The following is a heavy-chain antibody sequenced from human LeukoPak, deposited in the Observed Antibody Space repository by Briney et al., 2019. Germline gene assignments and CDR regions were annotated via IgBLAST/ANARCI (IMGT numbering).Heavy chain of an antibody. CDR1: GFTFSRFP. Sequence: GGSLRLSCAASGFTFSRFPMSWLHQAPGKVLEWVSAITGGGDSIYYADSVKGRFTISRDNSKNTLYLQMNTLRAEDRAVYYCAKENPVGGTNYFDYWGQGTLVTVAS. V-gene: IGHV3-23*01. CDR3: AKENPVGGTNYFDY. J-gene: IGHJ4*02. CDR2: ITGGGDSI. D-gene: IGHD1-26*01.